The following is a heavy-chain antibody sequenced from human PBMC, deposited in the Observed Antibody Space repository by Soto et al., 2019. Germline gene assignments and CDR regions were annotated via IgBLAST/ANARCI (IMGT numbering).Heavy chain of an antibody. D-gene: IGHD6-13*01. CDR2: IIPIFGTA. CDR1: GGTFSSYA. V-gene: IGHV1-69*01. CDR3: ARYRPGIAAAGDASDYGMDV. Sequence: QVQLVQSGAEVKKPGSSVKVSCKASGGTFSSYAISWVRQAPGQGLEWMGGIIPIFGTANDAQKFQGRVTITADESTSTAYMELSSLRSEDTAVYYCARYRPGIAAAGDASDYGMDVWGQGTTVTVSS. J-gene: IGHJ6*02.